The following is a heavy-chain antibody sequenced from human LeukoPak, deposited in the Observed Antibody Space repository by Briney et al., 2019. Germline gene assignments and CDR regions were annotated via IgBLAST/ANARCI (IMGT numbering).Heavy chain of an antibody. CDR1: GFTFSSYG. CDR3: AKDPYLSSGWYGAYFEY. D-gene: IGHD6-19*01. J-gene: IGHJ4*02. V-gene: IGHV3-30*18. Sequence: GGSLRLSCAASGFTFSSYGMHWVRQAPGKGLEWVAVISYDGSNKYYADSVKGRFTISRDNSKNTLYLQMNSLRAEDTAVYYCAKDPYLSSGWYGAYFEYWGQGTLVTVSS. CDR2: ISYDGSNK.